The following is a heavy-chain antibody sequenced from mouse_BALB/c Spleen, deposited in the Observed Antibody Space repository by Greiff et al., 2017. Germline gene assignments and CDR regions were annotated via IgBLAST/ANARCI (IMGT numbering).Heavy chain of an antibody. J-gene: IGHJ3*01. CDR2: ISDGGSYT. Sequence: EVKLMESGGGLVTPGGSLKLSCAASGFTFSDYYMYWVRQTPEKRLEWVATISDGGSYTYYPDSVKGRFTISRDNAKNNLYLQMSSLKSEDTAMYYCARDGGYYGNYVLFAYWGQGTLVTVSA. CDR3: ARDGGYYGNYVLFAY. D-gene: IGHD2-1*01. CDR1: GFTFSDYY. V-gene: IGHV5-4*02.